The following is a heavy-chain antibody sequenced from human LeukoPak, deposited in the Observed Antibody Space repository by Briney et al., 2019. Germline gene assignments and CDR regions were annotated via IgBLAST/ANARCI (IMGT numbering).Heavy chain of an antibody. D-gene: IGHD2-2*01. J-gene: IGHJ4*02. CDR1: GYTFTSYG. CDR2: ISAYNGNT. CDR3: ARVTATSSRDIVVVPAAY. V-gene: IGHV1-18*01. Sequence: ASVKVSCKASGYTFTSYGISWVRQAPGQGLEWMGWISAYNGNTNYAQKLQGRVTMPTDTSTSTAYMELRSLRSDDTAVYYCARVTATSSRDIVVVPAAYWGQGTLVTVSS.